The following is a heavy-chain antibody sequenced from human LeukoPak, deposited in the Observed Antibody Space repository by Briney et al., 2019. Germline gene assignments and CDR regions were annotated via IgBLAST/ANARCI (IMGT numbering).Heavy chain of an antibody. CDR2: IHISGTT. J-gene: IGHJ4*02. D-gene: IGHD6-13*01. CDR1: GGSISDYY. Sequence: PSETLSLTCTVSGGSISDYYWSWVRQPAGKGLEWIGRIHISGTTYYNPSLKSRFTMSIDTSKNQFSLKLSSVTAADTAVYYCARHSLYEDSSSWYRLPGGNFDYWGQGTLVTVSS. CDR3: ARHSLYEDSSSWYRLPGGNFDY. V-gene: IGHV4-4*07.